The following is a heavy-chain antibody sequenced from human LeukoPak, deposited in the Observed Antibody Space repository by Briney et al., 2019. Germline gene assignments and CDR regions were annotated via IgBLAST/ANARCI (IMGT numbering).Heavy chain of an antibody. J-gene: IGHJ4*02. D-gene: IGHD1-26*01. CDR1: GGSVSSVSYY. Sequence: SETLSLTCTVSGGSVSSVSYYWSWIRQPPGKGLEWIGYIYYSGSTNYNPSLKSRVTMSVDTSNNQFSLKLSSVTAADTAVYYCARVPTSGDYLGYWGQGTLVTVSS. CDR3: ARVPTSGDYLGY. V-gene: IGHV4-61*01. CDR2: IYYSGST.